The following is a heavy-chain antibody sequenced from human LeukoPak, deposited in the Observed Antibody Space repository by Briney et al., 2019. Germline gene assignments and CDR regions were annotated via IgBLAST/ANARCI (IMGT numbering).Heavy chain of an antibody. CDR1: GFTFSSYG. V-gene: IGHV3-30*18. Sequence: GGSLRLSCAASGFTFSSYGMHWVRQAPGKGLEWVAVISYDGSNKYYADSVKGRFTISRDNSKNTLYLQMNSLRAEDTAVYYCAKIKLREWELPRFDYWGQGTLVTVSS. CDR3: AKIKLREWELPRFDY. CDR2: ISYDGSNK. J-gene: IGHJ4*02. D-gene: IGHD1-26*01.